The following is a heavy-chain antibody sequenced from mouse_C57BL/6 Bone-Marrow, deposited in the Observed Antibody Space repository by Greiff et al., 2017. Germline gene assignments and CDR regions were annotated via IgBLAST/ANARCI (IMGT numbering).Heavy chain of an antibody. CDR2: IDPSDSYT. J-gene: IGHJ2*01. CDR3: ARGDGYWGD. D-gene: IGHD2-3*01. CDR1: GYTFTSYW. Sequence: VQLQQPGAELVKPGASVKLSCKASGYTFTSYWMQWVKQRPGQGLEWIGEIDPSDSYTNYNQKFKGKATLTVDTSSSTAYMQLSGLTSEDSAVYYCARGDGYWGDWGQGATLTVSS. V-gene: IGHV1-50*01.